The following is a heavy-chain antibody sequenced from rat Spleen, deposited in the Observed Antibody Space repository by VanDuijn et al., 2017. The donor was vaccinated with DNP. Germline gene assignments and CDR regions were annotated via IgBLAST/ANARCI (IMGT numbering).Heavy chain of an antibody. J-gene: IGHJ2*01. D-gene: IGHD1-5*01. Sequence: EVQLQESGPGLVKPSQSLSLTCSVTGYSITSNYWGWIRKFPRNKMEYIGHINYSGRTTFNPSLKSRISITRDTSKNQFFLQLNSVTTEDTATYYCVRWNIGTSTLDYWGQGVMVTVSS. CDR3: VRWNIGTSTLDY. CDR2: INYSGRT. CDR1: GYSITSNY. V-gene: IGHV3-1*01.